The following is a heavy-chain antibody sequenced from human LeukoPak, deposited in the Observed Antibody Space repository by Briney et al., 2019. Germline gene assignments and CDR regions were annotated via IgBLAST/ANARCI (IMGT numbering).Heavy chain of an antibody. CDR3: AREFRLGGR. CDR1: GFTVSDNY. CDR2: IYSGGST. J-gene: IGHJ4*02. V-gene: IGHV3-66*01. Sequence: QTGGSLRLSCAASGFTVSDNYMTWVRQAPGKGLEWVSVIYSGGSTYYADFVKARFTISRDNSKNTLFLQMNSLRVEDTAVYYCAREFRLGGRWGQGTLVTVSS. D-gene: IGHD4-23*01.